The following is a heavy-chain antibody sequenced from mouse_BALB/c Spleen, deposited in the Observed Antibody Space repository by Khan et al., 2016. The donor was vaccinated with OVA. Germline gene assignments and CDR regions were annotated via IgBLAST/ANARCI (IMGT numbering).Heavy chain of an antibody. Sequence: VQLQESGAELVRPGASVKLSCKTSGYIFTSYWIHWVKQRSGQGLEWIARIYPGTDNTYYNEKLRDKATLTADKSSSTAYIQLSSLKSEDSAVSFCAREEALYYFAYWGQGTTLTVSS. CDR3: AREEALYYFAY. J-gene: IGHJ2*01. CDR1: GYIFTSYW. D-gene: IGHD1-1*01. V-gene: IGHV1S132*01. CDR2: IYPGTDNT.